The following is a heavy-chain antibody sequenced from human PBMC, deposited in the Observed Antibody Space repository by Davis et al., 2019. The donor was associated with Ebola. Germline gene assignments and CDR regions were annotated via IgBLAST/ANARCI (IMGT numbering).Heavy chain of an antibody. Sequence: SETLSLTCTVSGGSVSSGSYYWGWIRQPPGKGLEWIGSIYYSGSTYYNPSLKSRVTISVDTSKNQFSLKLSSVTAADTAVYYCARGENYGSGSVDYWGQGTLVTVSS. CDR2: IYYSGST. J-gene: IGHJ4*02. D-gene: IGHD3-10*01. CDR1: GGSVSSGSYY. V-gene: IGHV4-39*01. CDR3: ARGENYGSGSVDY.